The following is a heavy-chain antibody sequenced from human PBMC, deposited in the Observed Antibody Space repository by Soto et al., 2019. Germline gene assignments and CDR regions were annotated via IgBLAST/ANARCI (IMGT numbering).Heavy chain of an antibody. V-gene: IGHV1-69*01. CDR3: AREVRIAAAGNPLLDY. J-gene: IGHJ4*02. CDR2: IIPIFGTA. CDR1: GGTFSSYA. D-gene: IGHD6-13*01. Sequence: GASVKVFCKASGGTFSSYAISWVRQAPGQGLEWMGGIIPIFGTANYAQKFQGRVTITADESTSTAYMELSSLRSEDTAVYYCAREVRIAAAGNPLLDYWGQGTLVTVSS.